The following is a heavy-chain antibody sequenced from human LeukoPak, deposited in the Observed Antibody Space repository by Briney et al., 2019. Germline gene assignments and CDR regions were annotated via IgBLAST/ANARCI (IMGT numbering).Heavy chain of an antibody. J-gene: IGHJ6*03. Sequence: SVKVSCKASGGSFSSHAVGWVRQAPGQGLEWLGGTIPLFGTTRYAQRFQGRVTITTDESTRTAYMDLSSLTSEDTAVYYCARGSWDDVGYYYYYYMDVWGKGSTVTVSS. V-gene: IGHV1-69*05. CDR3: ARGSWDDVGYYYYYYMDV. CDR2: TIPLFGTT. CDR1: GGSFSSHA. D-gene: IGHD1-1*01.